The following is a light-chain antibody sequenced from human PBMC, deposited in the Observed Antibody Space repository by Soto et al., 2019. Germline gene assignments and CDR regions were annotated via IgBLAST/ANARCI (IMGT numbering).Light chain of an antibody. CDR1: QSVTNY. J-gene: IGKJ5*01. CDR2: GAF. Sequence: EIFLTQSPDTLSLSPGERATLSCRASQSVTNYIAWYQQRPGQAPRLLIYGAFTRATGIPARFSGSGSGTEFTLTISSLQSEDFAVYYCQQYYDWPITFGQGTRLEIK. CDR3: QQYYDWPIT. V-gene: IGKV3-15*01.